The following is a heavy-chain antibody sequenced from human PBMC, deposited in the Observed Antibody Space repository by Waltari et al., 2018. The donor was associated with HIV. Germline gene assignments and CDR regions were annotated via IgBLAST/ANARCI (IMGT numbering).Heavy chain of an antibody. D-gene: IGHD2-2*01. Sequence: GGGLVQPGGSLRLSCAASGFTFSSYAMSWVRQAPGKGMEWVSAISGSGGSTYYADSVKGRFTISRDNSKNTLYLQMNSLRAEDTAVYYCAGGYCSSTSCSFDYWGQGTLVTVSS. CDR1: GFTFSSYA. J-gene: IGHJ4*02. CDR2: ISGSGGST. CDR3: AGGYCSSTSCSFDY. V-gene: IGHV3-23*01.